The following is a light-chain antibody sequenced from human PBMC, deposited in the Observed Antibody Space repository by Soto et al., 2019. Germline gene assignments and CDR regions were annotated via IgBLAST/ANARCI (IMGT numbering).Light chain of an antibody. Sequence: DIQLTHSPSSVSASVGDRVTITCRGSQDIGTCLAGYQQKPGKAPKLLIYLASNLQSGVPSRFSGAVSGTDFNLTITSLQPEDFATYHCQQADSFPFTFGPGTKVDFK. CDR3: QQADSFPFT. CDR1: QDIGTC. CDR2: LAS. J-gene: IGKJ3*01. V-gene: IGKV1-12*01.